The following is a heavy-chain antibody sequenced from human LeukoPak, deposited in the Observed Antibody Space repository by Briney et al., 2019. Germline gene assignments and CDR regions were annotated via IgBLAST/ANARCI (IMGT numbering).Heavy chain of an antibody. CDR3: AREGEMATSAFDY. CDR2: IYYSGST. J-gene: IGHJ4*02. D-gene: IGHD5-24*01. CDR1: GGSISSYY. Sequence: KTSETLSLTCTVSGGSISSYYWSWIRQPPEKGLEWIGYIYYSGSTTYNPSLQSRVTISVDTSKNQFSLKLSSVTAADTAVYYCAREGEMATSAFDYWGQGTLVTVSS. V-gene: IGHV4-59*01.